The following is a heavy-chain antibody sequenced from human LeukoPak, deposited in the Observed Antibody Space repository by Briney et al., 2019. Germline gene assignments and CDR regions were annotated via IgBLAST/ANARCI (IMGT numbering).Heavy chain of an antibody. J-gene: IGHJ4*02. V-gene: IGHV3-48*02. CDR1: GFTFSSYN. D-gene: IGHD3-10*01. CDR2: ISISSTTI. Sequence: GGSLRLSCAASGFTFSSYNMNWVRQAPGKGLEWVSYISISSTTIYYADSVKGRFTISRDNAKNSLYLQMNSLRDEDTAVYYCARDRWFGESRYFDYWGQGTLVTVSS. CDR3: ARDRWFGESRYFDY.